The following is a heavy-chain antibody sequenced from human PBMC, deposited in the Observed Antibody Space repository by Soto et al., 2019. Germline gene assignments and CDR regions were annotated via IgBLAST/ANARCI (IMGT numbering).Heavy chain of an antibody. CDR2: INPSGGST. CDR3: ARGSRVDCSSTSCFYGMDV. CDR1: GYTFTSYY. Sequence: QVQLVQSGAEVKKPGASVKVSCKASGYTFTSYYMHWLRQAPGQGLEWMGIINPSGGSTSYAQKFQGRVTMTRDTSTSTVYMELSSLRSEDTAVYYCARGSRVDCSSTSCFYGMDVWGQGTTVTVSS. J-gene: IGHJ6*02. V-gene: IGHV1-46*01. D-gene: IGHD2-2*01.